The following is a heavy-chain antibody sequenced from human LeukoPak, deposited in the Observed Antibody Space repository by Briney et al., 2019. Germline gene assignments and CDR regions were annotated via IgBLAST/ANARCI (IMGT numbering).Heavy chain of an antibody. J-gene: IGHJ4*02. D-gene: IGHD3-22*01. Sequence: PSETLSLTCAVYGGSFSGYYWSWIRQPPGKGLEWIGEINHSGSTNYNPSLKSRVTISVDTSKNQFSLKLSSVTAADTAVYYCARRGYYYDSSGDYPMVGMGFDYWGQGTLVTVSS. V-gene: IGHV4-34*01. CDR1: GGSFSGYY. CDR2: INHSGST. CDR3: ARRGYYYDSSGDYPMVGMGFDY.